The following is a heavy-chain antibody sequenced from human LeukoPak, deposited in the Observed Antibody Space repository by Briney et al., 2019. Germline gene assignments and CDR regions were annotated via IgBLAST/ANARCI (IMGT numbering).Heavy chain of an antibody. CDR3: ARDLVGASDY. V-gene: IGHV3-23*01. D-gene: IGHD1-26*01. Sequence: GGSLRLSCAASGFTFSSYAMSWVRQAPGKGLEWVSAISGSGGSTYYADSVKGRFTISRDNAKNSLYLQMNSLRAEDTAVYYCARDLVGASDYWGQGTLVTVSS. CDR2: ISGSGGST. J-gene: IGHJ4*02. CDR1: GFTFSSYA.